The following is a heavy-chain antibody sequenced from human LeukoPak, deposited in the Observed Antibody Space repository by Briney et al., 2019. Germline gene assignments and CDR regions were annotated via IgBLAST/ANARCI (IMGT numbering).Heavy chain of an antibody. V-gene: IGHV4-59*01. Sequence: SETMSLTCTVAGGSITSYYRSWVRQPPGKGLEWIGYIYYSGRTNYNPYLKSRVTISVDTSKNQFSLKLSSVTAEDTARYYCARRGYDFWSGSYYYYMDVWGEGTTVTVS. J-gene: IGHJ6*03. CDR1: GGSITSYY. CDR2: IYYSGRT. CDR3: ARRGYDFWSGSYYYYMDV. D-gene: IGHD3-3*01.